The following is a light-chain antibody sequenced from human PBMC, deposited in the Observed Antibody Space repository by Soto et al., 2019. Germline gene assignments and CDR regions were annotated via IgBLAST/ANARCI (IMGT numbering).Light chain of an antibody. Sequence: DIQMTPSPSTLSASVGDRVTITCRASQSISSWLAWYQQKPGKAPKLLIYKSSSLESGVPSRFSRSGSGTEFTLTIRSLKPEDFATYYCQQYNSYSTVGKGPKV. J-gene: IGKJ1*01. CDR2: KSS. CDR3: QQYNSYST. CDR1: QSISSW. V-gene: IGKV1-5*03.